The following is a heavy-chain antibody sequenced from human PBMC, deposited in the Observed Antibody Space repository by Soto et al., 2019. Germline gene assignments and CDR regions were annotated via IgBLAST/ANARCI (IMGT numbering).Heavy chain of an antibody. CDR2: IIPIFGTA. CDR1: GGTFSSYA. V-gene: IGHV1-69*13. CDR3: ARQLGQQRMDV. J-gene: IGHJ6*02. Sequence: GASVKVSCKASGGTFSSYAIRWVRQAPGQGLEWMGGIIPIFGTANYAQKFQGRVTITADESTSTAYMELSSLRSEDTAVYYCARQLGQQRMDVWGQGTTVNVSS. D-gene: IGHD6-13*01.